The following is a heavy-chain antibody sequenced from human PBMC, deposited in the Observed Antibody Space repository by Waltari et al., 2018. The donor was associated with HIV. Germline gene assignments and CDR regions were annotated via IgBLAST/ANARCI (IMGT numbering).Heavy chain of an antibody. CDR1: GGSISSSSYY. CDR3: ARTRTYYYDSSGYYYFDY. Sequence: QLQLQESGPGLVKPSETLSLTCTVSGGSISSSSYYWGWIRQPPGKGLEWIGSIYYSGSTYYNPSLKRRVTISVDTSKNHFSLKLSSVTAADTAVYYCARTRTYYYDSSGYYYFDYWGQGTLVTVSS. D-gene: IGHD3-22*01. CDR2: IYYSGST. V-gene: IGHV4-39*01. J-gene: IGHJ4*02.